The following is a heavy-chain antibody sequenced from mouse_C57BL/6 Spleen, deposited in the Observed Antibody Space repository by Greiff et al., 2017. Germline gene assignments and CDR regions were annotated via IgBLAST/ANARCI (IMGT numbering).Heavy chain of an antibody. J-gene: IGHJ1*03. CDR1: GYTFTSYW. Sequence: QVQLQQPGAELVRPGTSVTLSCKASGYTFTSYWMHWVKQRPGQGLEWIGVIDPSDSYTNYNQKFKGKATLTVDTSSSTAYMQLSSLTSEDSAVYYCARKDYYGSLNGYFDVWGTGTTVTVSS. CDR3: ARKDYYGSLNGYFDV. V-gene: IGHV1-59*01. CDR2: IDPSDSYT. D-gene: IGHD1-1*01.